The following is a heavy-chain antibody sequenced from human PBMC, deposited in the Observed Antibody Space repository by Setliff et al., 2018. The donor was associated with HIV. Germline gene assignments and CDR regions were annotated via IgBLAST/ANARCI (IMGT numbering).Heavy chain of an antibody. D-gene: IGHD3-16*01. J-gene: IGHJ4*02. V-gene: IGHV3-74*01. CDR3: AKDVMQGGWGSLSYFDS. CDR1: GFTFSNHW. CDR2: INYHGSDI. Sequence: QAGGSLRLSCVGSGFTFSNHWMQWVRQAPGKGLVWVSRINYHGSDISYADSVKGRFTISRDNAKNTVYLQMNSLRAEDTAVYFCAKDVMQGGWGSLSYFDSWGQGTLVTVSS.